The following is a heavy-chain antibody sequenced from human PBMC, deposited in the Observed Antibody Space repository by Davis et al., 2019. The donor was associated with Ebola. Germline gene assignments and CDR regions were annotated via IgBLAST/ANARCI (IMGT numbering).Heavy chain of an antibody. CDR1: GGSISSSNYY. J-gene: IGHJ4*02. CDR2: IYYSGST. D-gene: IGHD3-16*01. Sequence: GSLRLSCTVSGGSISSSNYYWGWIRQPPGNGLEWIGSIYYSGSTYYNPSLKSRVTISVDTSKNQFSLKLTSVTAADTAVYYCARGGIWGQGTLVTVSS. CDR3: ARGGI. V-gene: IGHV4-39*01.